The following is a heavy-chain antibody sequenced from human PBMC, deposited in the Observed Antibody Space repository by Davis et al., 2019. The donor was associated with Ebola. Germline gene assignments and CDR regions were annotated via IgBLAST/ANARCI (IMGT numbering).Heavy chain of an antibody. V-gene: IGHV1-18*04. D-gene: IGHD5-24*01. CDR2: ISLYNGHT. Sequence: ASVKVSCKASGYTFTSYGITWVRQAPGQGLEWMGWISLYNGHTNSAEKFQGRVSLTTDTSTSTVYMELSSLRSEDTAVYYCARDLGMATIRGDYWGQGTLVTVSS. CDR1: GYTFTSYG. CDR3: ARDLGMATIRGDY. J-gene: IGHJ4*02.